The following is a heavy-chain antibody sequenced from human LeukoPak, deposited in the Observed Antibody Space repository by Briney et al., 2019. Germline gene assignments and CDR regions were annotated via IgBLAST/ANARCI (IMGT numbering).Heavy chain of an antibody. D-gene: IGHD6-19*01. CDR2: INLNGGTT. CDR3: AREGIAVAGTDWFDP. J-gene: IGHJ5*02. Sequence: GGSLRLSCSASGFTFSDYAMHWVRQAPGKGLEYVSGINLNGGTTYNADSVKGRFTVSRDNSRNTLYLQMNSLRAEDTAVYYCAREGIAVAGTDWFDPWGQGTLVTVSS. CDR1: GFTFSDYA. V-gene: IGHV3-64*04.